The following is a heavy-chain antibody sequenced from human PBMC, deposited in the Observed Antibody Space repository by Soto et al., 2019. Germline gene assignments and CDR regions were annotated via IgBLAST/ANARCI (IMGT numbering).Heavy chain of an antibody. CDR1: GFTFSSYA. D-gene: IGHD4-17*01. CDR2: ISYDGSNK. J-gene: IGHJ4*02. Sequence: QVQLVESGGGVVQPGRSLRLSCAASGFTFSSYAMHWVRQAPGKGLEWVAVISYDGSNKYYADSVKGRFTISRDNSKNTQYLQMNSLRAEDTAVYYCARDTDGSATFDYWGQGTLVTVSS. V-gene: IGHV3-30-3*01. CDR3: ARDTDGSATFDY.